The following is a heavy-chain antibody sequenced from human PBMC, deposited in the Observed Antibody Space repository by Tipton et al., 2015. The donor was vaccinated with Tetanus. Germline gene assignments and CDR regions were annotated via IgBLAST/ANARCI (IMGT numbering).Heavy chain of an antibody. D-gene: IGHD1-26*01. Sequence: SLRLSCAASGFTFDDYAMHWVRQAPGKGLEWVSGISWNSGSIGYADSVKGRFTISRDNAKNSLYLQMNSLRAEDTALYYCAKDGGGSYYRHSYGMDVWGQGTTVRLL. CDR3: AKDGGGSYYRHSYGMDV. CDR2: ISWNSGSI. CDR1: GFTFDDYA. V-gene: IGHV3-9*01. J-gene: IGHJ6*02.